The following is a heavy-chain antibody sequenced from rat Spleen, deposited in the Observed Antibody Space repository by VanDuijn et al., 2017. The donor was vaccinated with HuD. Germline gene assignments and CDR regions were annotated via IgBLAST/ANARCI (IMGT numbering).Heavy chain of an antibody. CDR3: ASVYTNYFDY. D-gene: IGHD1-10*01. CDR2: IGSGGGNT. CDR1: GFIFSNYG. Sequence: EVHLVESGGGLVQPGGSLKLSCAASGFIFSNYGMAWVRQTSTKGLEWVASIGSGGGNTYYRDSVKGRFAISRDNAKDTQYLQMDSLRSEDTATYYCASVYTNYFDYWGQGVMVTVSS. V-gene: IGHV5S14*01. J-gene: IGHJ2*01.